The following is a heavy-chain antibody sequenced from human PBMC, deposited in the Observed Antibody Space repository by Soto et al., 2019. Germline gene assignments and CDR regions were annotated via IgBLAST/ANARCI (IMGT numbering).Heavy chain of an antibody. V-gene: IGHV4-39*01. CDR1: GGSISSSSYY. CDR3: ATMGYGGQYDY. J-gene: IGHJ4*02. Sequence: PSETLSLTCTVSGGSISSSSYYWGWIRQPPGKGLEWIGSIYYSGSTYYNPPLKSRVTISVDTSKNQFSLKLSSVTAADTAVYYCATMGYGGQYDYWGQGTLVTVSS. D-gene: IGHD1-26*01. CDR2: IYYSGST.